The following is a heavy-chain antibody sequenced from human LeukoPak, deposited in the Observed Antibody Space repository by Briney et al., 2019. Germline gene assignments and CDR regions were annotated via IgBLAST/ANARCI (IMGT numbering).Heavy chain of an antibody. J-gene: IGHJ6*03. V-gene: IGHV4-4*07. CDR2: IYTSGST. Sequence: SETLSLTCTVSGGSISSYYWSWIRQPAGKGLEWIGHIYTSGSTNYNPSLKSRVTMSVDPSQNQFSLKLSPVTAADTAVYYRGRQTRDYYESMDDWGEGTPVTVSS. CDR1: GGSISSYY. CDR3: GRQTRDYYESMDD. D-gene: IGHD2-2*01.